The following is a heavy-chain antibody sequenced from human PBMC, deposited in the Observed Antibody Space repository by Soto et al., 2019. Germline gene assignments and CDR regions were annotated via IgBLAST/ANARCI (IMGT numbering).Heavy chain of an antibody. Sequence: QVQLVQSGAEVKKPGSSVKVSCKASGGTFSTYTVSWVRQAPGQGLEWMGGIIPIFRTANYAQKFQGRVTVTADESTSTVYMELSSLRSEHTAVYYCARRYCISTSCHYYGMDVWGQGTTVTVSS. CDR2: IIPIFRTA. D-gene: IGHD2-2*01. V-gene: IGHV1-69*12. CDR3: ARRYCISTSCHYYGMDV. J-gene: IGHJ6*02. CDR1: GGTFSTYT.